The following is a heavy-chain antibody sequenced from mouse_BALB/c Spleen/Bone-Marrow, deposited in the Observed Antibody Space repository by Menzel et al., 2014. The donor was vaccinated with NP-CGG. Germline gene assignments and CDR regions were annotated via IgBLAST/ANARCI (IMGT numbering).Heavy chain of an antibody. CDR3: ARGPSYGNYLYYALDY. CDR2: IISGGNT. J-gene: IGHJ4*01. V-gene: IGHV5-6-5*01. D-gene: IGHD2-10*02. Sequence: EVNLVESGGGLVKPGGSLKLSCAASGFSFRSYAMSWVRQTPERRLEWVASIISGGNTYYPDSVKGRFTISRDNARTIIYLQMSSLTSEDTAMYYCARGPSYGNYLYYALDYWGQGTSVTVSS. CDR1: GFSFRSYA.